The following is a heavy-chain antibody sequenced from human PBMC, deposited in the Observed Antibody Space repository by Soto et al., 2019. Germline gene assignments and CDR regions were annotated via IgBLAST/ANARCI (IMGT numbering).Heavy chain of an antibody. CDR1: GYTFTGYY. V-gene: IGHV1-2*02. J-gene: IGHJ6*02. Sequence: QVQLVQSGAEVKKPGASVKVSCKASGYTFTGYYMHWVRQAPGQGLEWMGWINPNSGGTNYAQKFQGRVTMTRDTSISTAYMELSRLGSDDTAVYYCAIWGENYCSGGSCYPDGMDVWGQGTTVTVSS. CDR3: AIWGENYCSGGSCYPDGMDV. CDR2: INPNSGGT. D-gene: IGHD2-15*01.